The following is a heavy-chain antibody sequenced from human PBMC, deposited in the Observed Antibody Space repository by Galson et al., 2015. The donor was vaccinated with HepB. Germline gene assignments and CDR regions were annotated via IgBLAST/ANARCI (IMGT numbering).Heavy chain of an antibody. J-gene: IGHJ4*02. V-gene: IGHV3-23*01. CDR3: AKDRRYDWLSRSPWDY. D-gene: IGHD3-9*01. CDR1: GFTFSSYA. CDR2: ISGSGAHT. Sequence: SLRLSCAASGFTFSSYALTWVRQAPGKGLEWVSSISGSGAHTYYADSVKGRFTISRDNSKSTLYLQMNILRAEETAIYYCAKDRRYDWLSRSPWDYWGQGTLVTVS.